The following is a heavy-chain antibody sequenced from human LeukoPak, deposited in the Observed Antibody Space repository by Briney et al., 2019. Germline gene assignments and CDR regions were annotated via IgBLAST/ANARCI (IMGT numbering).Heavy chain of an antibody. J-gene: IGHJ6*03. Sequence: PGGSLRLSCAASGFTFSSYWMHWVRQAPGKGLVWVSRINIDGSSTSYADSVKGRFPILRDNAKNTVYLQMNSLRAEDTAVYYCARARYCSGGSCYSRATYYYYMDVWGKGTTVTVSS. D-gene: IGHD2-15*01. CDR2: INIDGSST. CDR1: GFTFSSYW. CDR3: ARARYCSGGSCYSRATYYYYMDV. V-gene: IGHV3-74*01.